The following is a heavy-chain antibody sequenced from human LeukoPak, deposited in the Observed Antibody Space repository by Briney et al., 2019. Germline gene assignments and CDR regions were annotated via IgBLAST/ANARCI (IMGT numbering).Heavy chain of an antibody. Sequence: PGGSLRLSCAASGFTFSSYDMHWVRQAPGKGLEWVAVISYDGSNKYYADSVKGRFTTSRDNSKNTLYLQMNSLRAEDTAVYYCAKDQGGSYSDYGMDVWGQGTTVTVSS. CDR3: AKDQGGSYSDYGMDV. D-gene: IGHD1-26*01. CDR2: ISYDGSNK. CDR1: GFTFSSYD. J-gene: IGHJ6*02. V-gene: IGHV3-30*18.